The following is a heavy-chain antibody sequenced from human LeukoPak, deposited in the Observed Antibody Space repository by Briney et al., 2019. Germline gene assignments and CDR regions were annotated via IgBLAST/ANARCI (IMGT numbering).Heavy chain of an antibody. Sequence: SQTLSLTCTVSGGSISSGDYYWSWIRQHPGKGLGWIGYIYYSGSTYYNPSLKSRVTISVDTSKNQFSLKLNSVTAADTAVYYCARVPWRLQYFDYWGQGTLVTVSS. CDR3: ARVPWRLQYFDY. J-gene: IGHJ4*02. CDR1: GGSISSGDYY. CDR2: IYYSGST. D-gene: IGHD4-11*01. V-gene: IGHV4-30-4*08.